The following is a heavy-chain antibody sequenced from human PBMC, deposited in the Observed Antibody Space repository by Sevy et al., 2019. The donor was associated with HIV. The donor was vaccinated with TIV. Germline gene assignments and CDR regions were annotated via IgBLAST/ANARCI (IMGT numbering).Heavy chain of an antibody. V-gene: IGHV3-11*04. Sequence: GGSLRLSCAVSGFTFSDYYMTWIRQAPGKGLEGVPYISSSGSTIYYADSVKGRFTISRDNGKNSLYLQMNSLRAEDTAVYYCAGEGSIRAFDIWGQGTMVTVSS. CDR1: GFTFSDYY. CDR2: ISSSGSTI. J-gene: IGHJ3*02. CDR3: AGEGSIRAFDI. D-gene: IGHD2-21*01.